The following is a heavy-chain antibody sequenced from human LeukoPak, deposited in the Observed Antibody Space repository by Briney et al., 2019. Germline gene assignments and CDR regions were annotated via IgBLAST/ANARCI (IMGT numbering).Heavy chain of an antibody. CDR2: IYTSGST. V-gene: IGHV4-61*02. CDR1: GGSISSSSYY. D-gene: IGHD3-10*01. J-gene: IGHJ6*03. Sequence: PSETLSLTCTVSGGSISSSSYYWSWIRQPAGKGLEWIGRIYTSGSTYYNPSLKSRVTISVDTSKNQFSLKLCSVTAADTDVYYCARGCRGSGSYRYYYYYMDGWGKGTTVTISS. CDR3: ARGCRGSGSYRYYYYYMDG.